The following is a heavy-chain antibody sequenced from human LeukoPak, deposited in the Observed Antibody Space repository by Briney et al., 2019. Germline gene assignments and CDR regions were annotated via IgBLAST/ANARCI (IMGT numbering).Heavy chain of an antibody. Sequence: GGSLRLSCAASGFTFSSYAMSWVRQAPGKGLEWVSAISGSGGSTYYADSVKGRLTISRDNSKNTLYLQMNSLRAEDTAVYYCAKDTPYYYDSSGYATTGFDYWGQGTLVTLSS. D-gene: IGHD3-22*01. CDR2: ISGSGGST. CDR3: AKDTPYYYDSSGYATTGFDY. J-gene: IGHJ4*02. V-gene: IGHV3-23*01. CDR1: GFTFSSYA.